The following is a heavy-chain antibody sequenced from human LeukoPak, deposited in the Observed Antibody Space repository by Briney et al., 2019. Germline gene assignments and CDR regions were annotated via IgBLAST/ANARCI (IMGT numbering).Heavy chain of an antibody. D-gene: IGHD1-26*01. CDR1: GFTFSTYS. Sequence: GGSLRLSCAASGFTFSTYSMSWVRQPPGKGPDWVSVIGSSGGGTYYTNSVKDRFTISRANPKSTPYLQMNSLRAEDTAVYYCATLRGGTYYFDYWGQATLVTVSS. CDR3: ATLRGGTYYFDY. J-gene: IGHJ4*02. V-gene: IGHV3-23*01. CDR2: IGSSGGGT.